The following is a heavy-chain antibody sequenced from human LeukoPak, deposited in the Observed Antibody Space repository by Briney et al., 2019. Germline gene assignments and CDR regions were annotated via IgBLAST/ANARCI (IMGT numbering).Heavy chain of an antibody. Sequence: SQTLSLTCTVSGGSISSGGFYWSWIRQHPGKGLEWIGYISYSGSTYYNPSLKSRVPISVDTSKNQFSLNLSSVTAADTAVYYCAVDSLDYYDSRGFYHHWGQGTLVTVSS. V-gene: IGHV4-31*03. CDR1: GGSISSGGFY. CDR3: AVDSLDYYDSRGFYHH. CDR2: ISYSGST. D-gene: IGHD3-22*01. J-gene: IGHJ5*02.